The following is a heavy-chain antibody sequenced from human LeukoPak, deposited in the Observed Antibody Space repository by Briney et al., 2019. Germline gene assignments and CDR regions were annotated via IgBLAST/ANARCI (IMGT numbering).Heavy chain of an antibody. J-gene: IGHJ4*02. CDR3: VKGRRGSSYVHYFDS. CDR1: GFIFETYG. Sequence: QAGGSLKLSCEVSGFIFETYGMHWVRQAPGKGLEWVGVISKNGSNTYYGDSVKGRFTISRDNSSNTLSLQMSGLTTEDTGVYFCVKGRRGSSYVHYFDSWGQGTLVTVSS. D-gene: IGHD5-18*01. CDR2: ISKNGSNT. V-gene: IGHV3-30*18.